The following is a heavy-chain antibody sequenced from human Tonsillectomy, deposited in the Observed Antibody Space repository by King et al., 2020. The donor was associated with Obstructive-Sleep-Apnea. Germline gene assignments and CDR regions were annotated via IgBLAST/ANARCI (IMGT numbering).Heavy chain of an antibody. D-gene: IGHD5-24*01. CDR3: ARHANVEMATIHPFDI. J-gene: IGHJ3*02. V-gene: IGHV3-7*01. CDR1: GFTFRSYW. Sequence: VQLVESGGDLVQPGGSLRLSCAASGFTFRSYWMSWVRQAPGKGLEWVANIKQDGSVTYFVGSVKGRFTISRDNAKNSLYLQMNTLRAEDTAVYYCARHANVEMATIHPFDIWGQGTMVTVSS. CDR2: IKQDGSVT.